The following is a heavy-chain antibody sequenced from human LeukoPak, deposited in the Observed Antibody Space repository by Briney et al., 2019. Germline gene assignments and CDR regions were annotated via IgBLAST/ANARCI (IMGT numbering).Heavy chain of an antibody. CDR3: ARRGQQLVRGGYYYYYYMDV. D-gene: IGHD6-13*01. J-gene: IGHJ6*03. Sequence: SETLSLTCIVCRYFLSRYYLSWMRQPPAKGLEGIGYISSSGSTNNHPSLKSRVTLSVDTSMHQLALKFSSVTAADTAVYYGARRGQQLVRGGYYYYYYMDVWGKETTVTVSS. V-gene: IGHV4-4*09. CDR2: ISSSGST. CDR1: RYFLSRYY.